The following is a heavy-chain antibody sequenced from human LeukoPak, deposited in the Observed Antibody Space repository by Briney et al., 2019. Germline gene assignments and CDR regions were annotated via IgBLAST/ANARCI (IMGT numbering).Heavy chain of an antibody. V-gene: IGHV4-39*01. CDR1: GGSISSSSYY. J-gene: IGHJ4*02. D-gene: IGHD3-9*01. CDR2: IYSSERS. Sequence: SETPSLTCTVSGGSISSSSYYWGWVRQPPGKGVEWIWSIYSSERSCYNPSLKSRVTISVDTSKNQFSLKLSSVTAAYTAVYYCASLYDIFTEPFDYWGQGTLVTVSS. CDR3: ASLYDIFTEPFDY.